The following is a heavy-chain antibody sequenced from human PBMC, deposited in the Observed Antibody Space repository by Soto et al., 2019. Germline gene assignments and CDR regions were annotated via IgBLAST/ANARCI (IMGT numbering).Heavy chain of an antibody. CDR1: GGTFSSYA. CDR2: IIPIFGTA. CDR3: ATVNVNTVTTFDY. D-gene: IGHD4-17*01. J-gene: IGHJ4*02. V-gene: IGHV1-69*13. Sequence: SVKVSCKASGGTFSSYAISWVRQAPGQGLEWMGGIIPIFGTANYAQKFQGRVTITADESTSTAYMELSSLRSEDTAVYYCATVNVNTVTTFDYWGQGTLVTVSS.